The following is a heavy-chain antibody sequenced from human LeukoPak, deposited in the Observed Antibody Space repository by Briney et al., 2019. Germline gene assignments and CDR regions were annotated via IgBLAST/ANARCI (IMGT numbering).Heavy chain of an antibody. CDR2: ISWDGGST. D-gene: IGHD2-2*01. V-gene: IGHV3-43D*03. CDR1: GFTFDDYA. Sequence: GGSLRLSCAASGFTFDDYAMHWVRQAPGKGLEWVSLISWDGGSTYYADSVKGRFTISRDNSKNSLYLQMNSLRAGDTALYYCAKDQSPGYCSSTSCFPPPSIDYWGQGTLVTVSS. J-gene: IGHJ4*02. CDR3: AKDQSPGYCSSTSCFPPPSIDY.